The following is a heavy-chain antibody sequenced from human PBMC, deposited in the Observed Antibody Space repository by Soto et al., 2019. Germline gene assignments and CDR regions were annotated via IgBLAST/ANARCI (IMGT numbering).Heavy chain of an antibody. D-gene: IGHD6-19*01. CDR3: ARDRGYSSGENWFDP. CDR2: IYYSGST. V-gene: IGHV4-59*01. J-gene: IGHJ5*02. CDR1: GGSISSYY. Sequence: SETLSLTCTVSGGSISSYYWRWLRQPPGKGLEWIGYIYYSGSTNYNPSLKSRVTISVDTSKNQFSLKLSSVTASDTAVYYCARDRGYSSGENWFDPWGQGTLVTVSS.